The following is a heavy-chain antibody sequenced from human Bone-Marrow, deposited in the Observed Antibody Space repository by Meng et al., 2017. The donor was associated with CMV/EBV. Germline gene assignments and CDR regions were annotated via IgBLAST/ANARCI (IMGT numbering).Heavy chain of an antibody. CDR1: GFTFSSYA. CDR2: ISYDGSNK. J-gene: IGHJ6*02. CDR3: AREFSMDQRRVYYYYGMDV. V-gene: IGHV3-30-3*01. D-gene: IGHD2-2*01. Sequence: GESLKISCAASGFTFSSYAMHWVRQAPGKGLERVAVISYDGSNKYYADSVKGRFTISRDNSKNTLYLQMNSLRAEDTAVYYCAREFSMDQRRVYYYYGMDVWGQGTTVTVSS.